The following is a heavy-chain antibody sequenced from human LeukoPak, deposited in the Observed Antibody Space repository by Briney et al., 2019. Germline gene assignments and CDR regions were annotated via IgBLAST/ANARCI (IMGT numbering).Heavy chain of an antibody. CDR2: ISSSGSNI. J-gene: IGHJ6*03. V-gene: IGHV3-21*01. CDR3: ARDPYSGSYGNYYYYFMDV. CDR1: GFIFNGYT. D-gene: IGHD1-26*01. Sequence: GGSLRLSCEASGFIFNGYTMNWVRQAPGKGLEWVSSISSSGSNIYYADSVKGRFTISRDNAKNSLYLQMNSLRAEDTAVYYCARDPYSGSYGNYYYYFMDVWGKGTTVTISS.